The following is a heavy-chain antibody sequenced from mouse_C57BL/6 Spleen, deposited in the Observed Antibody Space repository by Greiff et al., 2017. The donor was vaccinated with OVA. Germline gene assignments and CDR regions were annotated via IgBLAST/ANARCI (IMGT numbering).Heavy chain of an antibody. CDR3: AREGGYDAGFAY. CDR1: GYTFTDYY. D-gene: IGHD2-2*01. J-gene: IGHJ3*01. CDR2: INPNNGGT. V-gene: IGHV1-26*01. Sequence: VQLQQSGPELVKPGASVKISCKASGYTFTDYYMNWVKQSHGKSLAWIGDINPNNGGTSYNQKFKGKATLTVDKSSSTAYMELRSLTSEDSAVYYCAREGGYDAGFAYWGQGTLVTVSA.